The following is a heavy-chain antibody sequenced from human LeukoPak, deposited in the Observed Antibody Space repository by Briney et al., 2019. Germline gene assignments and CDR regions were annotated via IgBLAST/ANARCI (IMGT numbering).Heavy chain of an antibody. CDR1: GGSISSGGYY. CDR2: IYHSGST. Sequence: SQTLSLTCTVSGGSISSGGYYWSWIRQPPGKGLEWIGYIYHSGSTYYNPSLKSRVTISVDRSKNQFSLKLSSVTAADTAVYYCARDRAGYYERGAFDIWGQGTMVTVSS. V-gene: IGHV4-30-2*01. CDR3: ARDRAGYYERGAFDI. J-gene: IGHJ3*02. D-gene: IGHD3-22*01.